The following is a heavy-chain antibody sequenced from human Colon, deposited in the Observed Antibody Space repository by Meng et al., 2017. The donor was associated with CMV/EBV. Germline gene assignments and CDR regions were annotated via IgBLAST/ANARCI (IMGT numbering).Heavy chain of an antibody. J-gene: IGHJ4*02. V-gene: IGHV3-53*01. Sequence: GESLKISCAASGFTVSNNHVAWVRQAPGKGLEWVSLIYGDGITYYTDSIRGRLTISRDSSTNTVYLQVNNLRADDTAMYYCVRDQGGGYMYHFDKWGLGTLVTVSS. CDR3: VRDQGGGYMYHFDK. CDR1: GFTVSNNH. D-gene: IGHD3-22*01. CDR2: IYGDGIT.